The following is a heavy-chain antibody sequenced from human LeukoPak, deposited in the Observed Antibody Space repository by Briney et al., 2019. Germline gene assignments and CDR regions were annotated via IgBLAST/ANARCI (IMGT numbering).Heavy chain of an antibody. V-gene: IGHV3-48*03. J-gene: IGHJ5*02. D-gene: IGHD4-23*01. CDR3: ARTKWQLPWT. CDR1: GFTFSTSE. Sequence: PGGSLRLSCATSGFTFSTSEIHWVRQAPGKGLEWVSHISSTSSTIYYADSVKGRFTMSRDNAKNLVFLQMNSLRVGDTAVYYCARTKWQLPWTWGQGTQVTVSS. CDR2: ISSTSSTI.